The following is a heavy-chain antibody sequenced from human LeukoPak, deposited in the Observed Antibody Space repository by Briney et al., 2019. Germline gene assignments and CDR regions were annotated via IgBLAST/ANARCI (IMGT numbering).Heavy chain of an antibody. CDR2: ISSSSSTI. CDR3: ARVSGDGESSYRALDI. V-gene: IGHV3-48*04. D-gene: IGHD1-26*01. Sequence: PGGSLRLSCAASGFTFSSYSMNWVRQAPGKGLEWVSYISSSSSTIYYADSVKGRFTISRDNAKNSLYLQMNSLRVEDTAVYYCARVSGDGESSYRALDIWGQGTMVTVSS. J-gene: IGHJ3*02. CDR1: GFTFSSYS.